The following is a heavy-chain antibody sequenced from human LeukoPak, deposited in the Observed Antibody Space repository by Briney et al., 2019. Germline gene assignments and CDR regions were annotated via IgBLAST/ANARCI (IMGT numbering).Heavy chain of an antibody. V-gene: IGHV1-46*01. CDR2: INPSGGST. J-gene: IGHJ5*02. D-gene: IGHD1-26*01. CDR1: GYTFTSYY. CDR3: ARHPVGATDWFDP. Sequence: ASVKVSCKASGYTFTSYYMHWVRQAPGQGLEWMGIINPSGGSTSYAQKFQGRVTMTRDMSTSTVYMELSSLRSEDTAVYYCARHPVGATDWFDPWGQGTLVTVSS.